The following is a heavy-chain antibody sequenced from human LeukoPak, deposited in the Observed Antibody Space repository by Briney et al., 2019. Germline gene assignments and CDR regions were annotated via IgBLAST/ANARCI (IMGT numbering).Heavy chain of an antibody. CDR1: GGSFSGYY. V-gene: IGHV4-34*01. Sequence: SETLSLTCAVYGGSFSGYYWSWIRQPPGKGLEWIGEINHSGSTNYNPSLESRVTISVDTSKNQFSLKLSSVTAADTAVYYCASHGSSWYAFDYWGQGTLVTVSS. CDR3: ASHGSSWYAFDY. D-gene: IGHD6-13*01. CDR2: INHSGST. J-gene: IGHJ4*02.